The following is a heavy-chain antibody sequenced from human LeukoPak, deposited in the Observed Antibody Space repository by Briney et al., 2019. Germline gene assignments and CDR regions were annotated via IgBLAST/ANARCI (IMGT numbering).Heavy chain of an antibody. Sequence: GASVKVSCKASGYTFTGYYMHWVRQAPGQGLEWMGWINPNSGGTNYAQKFQGRVTMTRDTSTSTAYMELRSLRSDDTAVYYCARVRLVPGESPFDYWGQGTLVTVSS. V-gene: IGHV1-2*02. CDR1: GYTFTGYY. J-gene: IGHJ4*02. CDR2: INPNSGGT. CDR3: ARVRLVPGESPFDY. D-gene: IGHD6-19*01.